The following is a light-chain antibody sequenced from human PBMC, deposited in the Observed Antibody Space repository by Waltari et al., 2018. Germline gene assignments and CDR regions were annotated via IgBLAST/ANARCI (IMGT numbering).Light chain of an antibody. V-gene: IGKV1-5*01. CDR1: QNIGTW. CDR3: QQYNSYLSS. CDR2: VGS. Sequence: IAMTQSPSTLSASVGDSVTITCRASQNIGTWVAWYQQKPGKAPKLLIFVGSTLESGVPSRFSGSASGTDFTLTINSLQPDDFASYFCQQYNSYLSSFGQGTKLEI. J-gene: IGKJ2*01.